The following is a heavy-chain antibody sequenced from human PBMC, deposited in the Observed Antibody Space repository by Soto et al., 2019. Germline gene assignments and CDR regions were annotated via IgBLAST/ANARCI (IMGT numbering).Heavy chain of an antibody. CDR1: GFTFSSYA. CDR3: AKRTVGWYFDL. Sequence: GGSLRLSCAASGFTFSSYAMHWVRQAPGKGLEWVAVISYDGSNKYYADAVKGRFTISRDNSKNTLYLQMNSLRAEDTAVYYCAKRTVGWYFDLWGRRTLVTVSS. V-gene: IGHV3-30-3*02. J-gene: IGHJ2*01. CDR2: ISYDGSNK. D-gene: IGHD4-17*01.